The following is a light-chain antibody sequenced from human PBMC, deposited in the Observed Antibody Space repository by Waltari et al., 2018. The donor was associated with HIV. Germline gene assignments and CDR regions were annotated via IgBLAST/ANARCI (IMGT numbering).Light chain of an antibody. CDR3: CSYAGFNTFV. CDR2: EVI. CDR1: SRDFVGPSF. Sequence: SALTPPRPVSGSPGQSVALSRSAISRDFVGPSFVSWYQQQPGKAPKLIIYEVIKRPSGVPDRFSASLSGNMATLTISGLQTEDEADYYCCSYAGFNTFVFGSGTKVTVL. J-gene: IGLJ1*01. V-gene: IGLV2-11*01.